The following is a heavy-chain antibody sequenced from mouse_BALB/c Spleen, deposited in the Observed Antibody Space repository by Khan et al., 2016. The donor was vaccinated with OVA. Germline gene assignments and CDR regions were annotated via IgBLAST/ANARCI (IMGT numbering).Heavy chain of an antibody. CDR2: ISTYSGNT. CDR1: GYTFTDYA. CDR3: ARPAYDGYYDY. V-gene: IGHV1S137*01. Sequence: QVQLQQSGPELVRPGVSVKLSCKGSGYTFTDYAMYWVKQSHAKSLEWIGLISTYSGNTNYNQKFKGKATMTVDKSSSTAYMELAILTSEDSAIYYCARPAYDGYYDYWGQGTTLTVSS. D-gene: IGHD2-3*01. J-gene: IGHJ2*01.